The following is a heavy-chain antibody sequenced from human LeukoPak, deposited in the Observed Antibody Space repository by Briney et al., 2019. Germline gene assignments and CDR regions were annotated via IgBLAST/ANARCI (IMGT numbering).Heavy chain of an antibody. CDR3: ARVIGSYGDSAY. J-gene: IGHJ4*02. CDR2: ISSTSSAI. CDR1: GLKFSSFS. Sequence: GGSLRLSCTASGLKFSSFSMNWARQAPGKGLEWLSYISSTSSAIYYADSVKGRFTISRDNAKNSLYLQMDSLRAEDTAIYYCARVIGSYGDSAYWGQGTLVTVSS. V-gene: IGHV3-48*04. D-gene: IGHD3-16*01.